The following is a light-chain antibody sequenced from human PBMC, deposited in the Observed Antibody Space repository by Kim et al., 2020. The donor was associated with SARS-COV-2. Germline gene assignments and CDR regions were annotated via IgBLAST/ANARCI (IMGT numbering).Light chain of an antibody. CDR2: QDS. Sequence: VSPGQTASITCSGDRLGDKYTCWFQQKPGQSPVLVIYQDSRRPSGIPERFSGSNSGNTATLTISGTQSMDEADYYCQAWDGTTVVFGGGTQLTVL. J-gene: IGLJ2*01. CDR3: QAWDGTTVV. V-gene: IGLV3-1*01. CDR1: RLGDKY.